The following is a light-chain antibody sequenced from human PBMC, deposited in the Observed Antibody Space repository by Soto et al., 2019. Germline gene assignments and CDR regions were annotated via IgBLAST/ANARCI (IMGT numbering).Light chain of an antibody. CDR1: SGDIGSHNL. CDR2: ATT. CDR3: CSHVNDFTHWI. Sequence: QSALTQPASVSGSPGQSITIPCTGGSGDIGSHNLVSWYQQYLGKAPKVIIYATTKRPSGVSDRFSGSKSGSVASLTISGLQADDEANYYCCSHVNDFTHWIFGGGTKLTVL. V-gene: IGLV2-23*01. J-gene: IGLJ3*02.